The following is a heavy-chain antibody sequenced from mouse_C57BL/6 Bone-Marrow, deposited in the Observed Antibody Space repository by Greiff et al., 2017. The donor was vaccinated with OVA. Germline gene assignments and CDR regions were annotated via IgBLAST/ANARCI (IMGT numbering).Heavy chain of an antibody. Sequence: QVQLQQSGPGLVQPSQSLSITCTVSGFSFTSYGVHWVRQSPGKGLEWLGVIWSGGSTDYNAAFISRLSISKDNSKSQVFFKMNSLQADDTAIYYCARNYYYGSEDYAMDYWGQGTSVTVSS. CDR2: IWSGGST. D-gene: IGHD1-1*01. CDR3: ARNYYYGSEDYAMDY. V-gene: IGHV2-2*01. CDR1: GFSFTSYG. J-gene: IGHJ4*01.